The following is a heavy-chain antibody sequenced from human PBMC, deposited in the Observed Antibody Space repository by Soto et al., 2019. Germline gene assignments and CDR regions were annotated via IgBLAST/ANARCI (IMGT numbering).Heavy chain of an antibody. Sequence: QVPLAQSGAEVQNPGASLQVSCKASGSTFTRYGISWVRQAPGQGLEWKVWISAYNGNPNYAQQLQFTVTMTTDTSTRRDYREQRSLRADYTVVYYCAGYASGGRRERSDAFDIWGQGTMVTVSS. J-gene: IGHJ3*02. D-gene: IGHD2-15*01. CDR3: AGYASGGRRERSDAFDI. V-gene: IGHV1-18*01. CDR2: ISAYNGNP. CDR1: GSTFTRYG.